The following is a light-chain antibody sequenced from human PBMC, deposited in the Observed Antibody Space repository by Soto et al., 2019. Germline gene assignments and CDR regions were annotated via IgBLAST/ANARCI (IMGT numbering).Light chain of an antibody. CDR3: QQRSSWPLT. CDR1: ESVSSE. Sequence: EIVLTQSPATLSLSPGERATLSCRASESVSSELAWYQQKPGQAPRLLIYDASNRATGIPARFSGSGSGTDFTLTISSLEPEDFAVYYRQQRSSWPLTFGGGTKVEI. V-gene: IGKV3-11*01. CDR2: DAS. J-gene: IGKJ4*01.